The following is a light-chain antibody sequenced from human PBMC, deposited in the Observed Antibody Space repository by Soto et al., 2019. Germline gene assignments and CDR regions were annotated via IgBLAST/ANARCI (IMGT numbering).Light chain of an antibody. J-gene: IGKJ4*01. CDR2: DAF. CDR1: QSVGSY. Sequence: EIVLTQSPATLSLSPGERATLSCRASQSVGSYLAWYQQKPGQAPRLLIYDAFSRATGIPARFSGRGSGPDFTLTISSLEPEDFAVYYCQQRSNWPLTFGGGTKVEIK. CDR3: QQRSNWPLT. V-gene: IGKV3-11*01.